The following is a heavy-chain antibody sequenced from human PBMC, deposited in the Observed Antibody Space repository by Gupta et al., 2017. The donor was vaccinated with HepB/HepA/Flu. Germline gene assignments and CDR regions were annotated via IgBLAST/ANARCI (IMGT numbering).Heavy chain of an antibody. V-gene: IGHV1-2*02. D-gene: IGHD6-19*01. Sequence: QVQLVQSGAEVKKPGASVKVSCKASGYTFTGYYMHWVRQAPGQGLEWMGWINPNSGGTNYAQKFQGRGTMTRDMSISTAYMELSRLRSDDTAVYYCARTAGGWYSFSFDYWGQGTLVTVSS. CDR1: GYTFTGYY. CDR2: INPNSGGT. CDR3: ARTAGGWYSFSFDY. J-gene: IGHJ4*02.